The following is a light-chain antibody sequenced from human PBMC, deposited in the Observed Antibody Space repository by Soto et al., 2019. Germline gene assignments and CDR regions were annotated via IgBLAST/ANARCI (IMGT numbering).Light chain of an antibody. CDR1: SSDVGGYNY. V-gene: IGLV2-8*01. Sequence: ALTQPPSASGSPGQSVTISCTGTSSDVGGYNYVSWYQQHPGKAPKLMIYEVTKRPSGVPDRFSGSKSGNTASLTVSGLQAEDEADYYCSSYAGSNNYVFGTGTKVTVL. J-gene: IGLJ1*01. CDR2: EVT. CDR3: SSYAGSNNYV.